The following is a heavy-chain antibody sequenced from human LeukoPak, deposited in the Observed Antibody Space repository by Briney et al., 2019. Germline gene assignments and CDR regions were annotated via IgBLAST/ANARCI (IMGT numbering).Heavy chain of an antibody. CDR2: INPNSGGT. V-gene: IGHV1-2*02. Sequence: ASVKVSCKASGYTFTGYYMHWVRQAPGQGLEWMGWINPNSGGTNYAQKFQGRVTMTRDTSISTAYMELSRLRSDDTAVYYCASGLRYFDWLVILDYWGQGTLVTVSS. CDR3: ASGLRYFDWLVILDY. CDR1: GYTFTGYY. D-gene: IGHD3-9*01. J-gene: IGHJ4*02.